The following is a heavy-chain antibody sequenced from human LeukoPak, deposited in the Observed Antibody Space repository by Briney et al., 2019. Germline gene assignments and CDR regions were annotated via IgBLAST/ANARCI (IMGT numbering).Heavy chain of an antibody. V-gene: IGHV3-48*03. CDR2: ISSGGSTM. Sequence: GGSLRLSCAASGFTFSSYEMNWVRQAPGKGLEWISYISSGGSTMYYADSVKGRFTISRDNAKNSLYLQTNSLRAEDTAIYYCASSSWYALDYWGQGTLVTVSS. D-gene: IGHD6-13*01. J-gene: IGHJ4*02. CDR1: GFTFSSYE. CDR3: ASSSWYALDY.